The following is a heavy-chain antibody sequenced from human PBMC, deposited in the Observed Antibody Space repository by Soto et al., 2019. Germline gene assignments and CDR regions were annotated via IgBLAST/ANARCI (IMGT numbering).Heavy chain of an antibody. CDR1: GFTFSDYY. CDR2: ISSSSSTI. Sequence: GGSLRLSCAASGFTFSDYYMSWIRQAPGKGLEWVSYISSSSSTIYYADSVKGRFTISRDNAKNSLYLQMNSLRAEDTAVYYCAREGGPTAMDQYNWLDPWGEGTLVTVSS. J-gene: IGHJ5*02. D-gene: IGHD5-18*01. V-gene: IGHV3-11*04. CDR3: AREGGPTAMDQYNWLDP.